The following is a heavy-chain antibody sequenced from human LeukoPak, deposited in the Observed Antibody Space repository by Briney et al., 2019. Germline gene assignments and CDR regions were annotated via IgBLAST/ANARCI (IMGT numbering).Heavy chain of an antibody. Sequence: PSETLSLTCTVSGGSISSSSYYWGWIRQPPGKGLEWIVSSYYNGSTYYNPSLKSRVTISVDTSKNHFSLKLSSVTAADTAMYYCARDTVGATFPGAFDIWGQGTMVTVSS. V-gene: IGHV4-39*02. D-gene: IGHD1-26*01. CDR1: GGSISSSSYY. CDR2: SYYNGST. CDR3: ARDTVGATFPGAFDI. J-gene: IGHJ3*02.